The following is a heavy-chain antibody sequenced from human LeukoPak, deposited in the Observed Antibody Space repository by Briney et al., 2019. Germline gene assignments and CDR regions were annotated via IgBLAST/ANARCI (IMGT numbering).Heavy chain of an antibody. J-gene: IGHJ4*02. Sequence: ASAKVSCKASGYTFTSYGISWVRQAPGQGLEWMGWISAYNGNTNYAQKLQGRVTMTTDTSTSTAYMELRSLRSDDTAVYYCARGPPYDYGDYHPVYWGQGTLVTVSS. CDR3: ARGPPYDYGDYHPVY. CDR2: ISAYNGNT. CDR1: GYTFTSYG. D-gene: IGHD4-17*01. V-gene: IGHV1-18*04.